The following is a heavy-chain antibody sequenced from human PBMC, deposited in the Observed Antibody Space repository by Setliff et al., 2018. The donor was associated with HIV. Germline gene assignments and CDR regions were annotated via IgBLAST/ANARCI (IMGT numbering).Heavy chain of an antibody. CDR2: IRDDGSEK. J-gene: IGHJ5*02. Sequence: PAGTLSLSCAASGFIFGNFGLHWVRNAPGEGLEWVTFIRDDGSEKFYADSVRVRFTISRDNSKNKLYLQMNSLRIEDTAIYYCVKGDNFWTGYSTYFEFDPWGQVTLVTFSS. CDR1: GFIFGNFG. CDR3: VKGDNFWTGYSTYFEFDP. D-gene: IGHD3-3*01. V-gene: IGHV3-30*02.